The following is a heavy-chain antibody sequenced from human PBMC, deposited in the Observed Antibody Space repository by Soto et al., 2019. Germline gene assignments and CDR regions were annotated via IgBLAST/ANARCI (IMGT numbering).Heavy chain of an antibody. D-gene: IGHD2-2*02. J-gene: IGHJ5*02. CDR3: ASSRADIVVVPAAIPRTNWFDP. Sequence: PSETLSLTCAVSGGSISSSNWWSWVRQPPGKGLEWIGEIYHSGSTNYNPSLKSRVTISVDKSKNQFSLKLSSVTAADTAVYYCASSRADIVVVPAAIPRTNWFDPXGQGTMGTVS. CDR2: IYHSGST. CDR1: GGSISSSNW. V-gene: IGHV4-4*02.